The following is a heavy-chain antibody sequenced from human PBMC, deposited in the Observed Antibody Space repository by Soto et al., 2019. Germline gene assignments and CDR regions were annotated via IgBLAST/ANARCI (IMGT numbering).Heavy chain of an antibody. CDR3: ARLGYYYDSSGPGDYYYYGMDV. V-gene: IGHV5-51*01. D-gene: IGHD3-22*01. CDR2: IYPGDSDT. Sequence: HGESLKISCKGSGYSFTSYWIGWVRQMPGKGLEWMGIIYPGDSDTRYSPSFQGQVTISADKSISTAYLQWSSLKASDTAMYYCARLGYYYDSSGPGDYYYYGMDVWGQGTTVTVSS. CDR1: GYSFTSYW. J-gene: IGHJ6*02.